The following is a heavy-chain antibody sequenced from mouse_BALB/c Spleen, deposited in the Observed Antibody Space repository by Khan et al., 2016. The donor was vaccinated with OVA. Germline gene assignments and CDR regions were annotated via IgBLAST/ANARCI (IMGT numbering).Heavy chain of an antibody. CDR3: ARGGRYDVGAWFAY. V-gene: IGHV5-17*02. CDR1: GFIFSSFG. Sequence: EVELVASGGGLVQPGGSRKLSCAASGFIFSSFGMHWVRQAPEKGLEWVAYISSGSSTIYYADTLKGRFTISRDNPKNTLFLQMTSLRSEDTAMYYCARGGRYDVGAWFAYWGQGTLVTVSA. CDR2: ISSGSSTI. J-gene: IGHJ3*01. D-gene: IGHD2-14*01.